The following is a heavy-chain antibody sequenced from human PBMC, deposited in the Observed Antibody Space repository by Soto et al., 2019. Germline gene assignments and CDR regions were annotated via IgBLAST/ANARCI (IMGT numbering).Heavy chain of an antibody. J-gene: IGHJ3*02. CDR2: ISSSSSYI. Sequence: GGSLRLSCAASGFTFSSYSMNWARQAPGKGLEWVSSISSSSSYIYYADSVKGRFTISRDNAKNSLYLQMNSLRAEDTAVYYCARGWYQLLYGDAFDIWGPGTMLTVSS. CDR3: ARGWYQLLYGDAFDI. V-gene: IGHV3-21*01. D-gene: IGHD2-2*02. CDR1: GFTFSSYS.